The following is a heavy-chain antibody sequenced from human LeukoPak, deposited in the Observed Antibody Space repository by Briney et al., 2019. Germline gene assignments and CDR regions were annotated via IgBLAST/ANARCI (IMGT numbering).Heavy chain of an antibody. CDR3: AKDLRDYYGSVKY. V-gene: IGHV3-30*18. J-gene: IGHJ4*02. D-gene: IGHD3-10*01. CDR1: GFTFSSYG. Sequence: GGSLRLSCAASGFTFSSYGMPWVRQAPGKGLEWVAVISYDGSNKYYADSVKGRFTISRDNSKNTLYLQMNSLRAEDTAVYYCAKDLRDYYGSVKYWGQGTLVTVSS. CDR2: ISYDGSNK.